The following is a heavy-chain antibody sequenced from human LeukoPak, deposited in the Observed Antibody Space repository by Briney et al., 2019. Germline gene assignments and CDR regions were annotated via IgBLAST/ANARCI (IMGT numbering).Heavy chain of an antibody. Sequence: GGSLRLSCAASGFTVSSSYMSWVRQAPGKGLEWVSVIYSGGSGSTYYADSVKGRFTIFRDNSKNTLNLQMNSMRAEDTSVYYCAHRKATSWAHDYWGQGTLVTVPS. CDR1: GFTVSSSY. CDR2: IYSGGSGST. J-gene: IGHJ4*02. D-gene: IGHD2-2*01. CDR3: AHRKATSWAHDY. V-gene: IGHV3-53*01.